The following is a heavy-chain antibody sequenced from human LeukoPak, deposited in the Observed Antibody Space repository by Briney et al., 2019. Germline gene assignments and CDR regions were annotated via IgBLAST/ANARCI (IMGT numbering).Heavy chain of an antibody. V-gene: IGHV3-33*06. CDR2: IWYDGSNK. Sequence: GGSLRLSCAASGFTFSSYGMHWVRQAPGKGLEWVAVIWYDGSNKYYADSVKGRFTISRDNSKNTLYLQMNSLRAEDTAVYYCAKDAGTTVTTHWGQGTLVTVSS. J-gene: IGHJ4*02. CDR3: AKDAGTTVTTH. CDR1: GFTFSSYG. D-gene: IGHD4-17*01.